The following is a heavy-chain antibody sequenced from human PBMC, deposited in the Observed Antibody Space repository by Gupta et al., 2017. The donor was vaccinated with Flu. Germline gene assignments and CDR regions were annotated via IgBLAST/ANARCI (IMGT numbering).Heavy chain of an antibody. D-gene: IGHD1-26*01. J-gene: IGHJ4*02. CDR1: GGSFSGSY. CDR3: ARGHIVGATELRYFDY. CDR2: INHSGST. V-gene: IGHV4-34*01. Sequence: QVQLQQWGAGLLKPSETLSLTCAVYGGSFSGSYWSWIRQPPGKGLEWIGEINHSGSTNYNPSLKSRVTISVDTSKNQFSLKLSSVTAADTAVYYCARGHIVGATELRYFDYWGQGTLVTVSS.